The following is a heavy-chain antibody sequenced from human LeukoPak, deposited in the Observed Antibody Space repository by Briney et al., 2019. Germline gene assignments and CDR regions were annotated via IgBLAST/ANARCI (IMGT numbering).Heavy chain of an antibody. D-gene: IGHD3-10*01. Sequence: GGSLRLSCAASGFTFSSHGMPWVRQAPGKGLEWVAVIWYDGSNKYYADSVKGRFTISRDNSKNMLYLQMNSLRAEDTAVYYCAREGNYGSGSFGFSAFDIWGQGTMVTVSS. V-gene: IGHV3-33*01. J-gene: IGHJ3*02. CDR1: GFTFSSHG. CDR3: AREGNYGSGSFGFSAFDI. CDR2: IWYDGSNK.